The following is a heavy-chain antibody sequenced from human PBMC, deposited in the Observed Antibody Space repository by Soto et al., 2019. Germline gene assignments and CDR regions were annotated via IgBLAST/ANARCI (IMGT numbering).Heavy chain of an antibody. Sequence: GASVKVSCKASGYTFTSYGISWVRQAPGQGLEWMGWISAYNGNTNYAQKLQGRVTMTTDTSTSTAYMELRSLRSDDTAVYYCARDQRFVPYGALDIWSPGTMVNVAS. J-gene: IGHJ3*02. CDR3: ARDQRFVPYGALDI. D-gene: IGHD2-8*01. V-gene: IGHV1-18*04. CDR1: GYTFTSYG. CDR2: ISAYNGNT.